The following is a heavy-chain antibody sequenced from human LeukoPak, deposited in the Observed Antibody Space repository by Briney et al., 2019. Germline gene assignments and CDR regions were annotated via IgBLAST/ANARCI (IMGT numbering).Heavy chain of an antibody. Sequence: SSETLSLTCTVSGGSISSYYWSWIRQPPGKGLEWIGYIYYSGSTNYNPSLKSRVTISVDTSKNQFSLKLSSVTAADTTVYYCAREESSRGFDPWGQGTLVTVSS. CDR3: AREESSRGFDP. V-gene: IGHV4-59*01. J-gene: IGHJ5*02. CDR2: IYYSGST. D-gene: IGHD6-13*01. CDR1: GGSISSYY.